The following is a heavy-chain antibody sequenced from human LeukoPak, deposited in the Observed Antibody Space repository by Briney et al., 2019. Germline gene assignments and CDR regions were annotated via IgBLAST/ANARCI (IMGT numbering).Heavy chain of an antibody. Sequence: ASVKVSCKAPGGTFSSYAISWVRQAPGQGLEWMGGIIPIFGTANYAQKFQGRVTITADESTSTAYMELSSLRSEDTAAYYCARGGGDFWSGYYTDYYYGMDVWGQGTTVTVSS. CDR1: GGTFSSYA. CDR3: ARGGGDFWSGYYTDYYYGMDV. CDR2: IIPIFGTA. D-gene: IGHD3-3*01. V-gene: IGHV1-69*13. J-gene: IGHJ6*02.